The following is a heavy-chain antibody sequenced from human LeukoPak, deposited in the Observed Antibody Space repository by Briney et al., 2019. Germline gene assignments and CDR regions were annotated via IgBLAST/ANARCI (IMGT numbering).Heavy chain of an antibody. CDR1: GGSISSNTYY. V-gene: IGHV4-39*01. Sequence: KPSETLSLTCTVSGGSISSNTYYWDWIRQPPGKGLECIGSIYYGGSTYYNPSLKSRVIISVDTSTNQFSLKLSSVTAADTAVYYCARAYYYASSAFDIWGQGTMVTVSS. CDR3: ARAYYYASSAFDI. J-gene: IGHJ3*02. CDR2: IYYGGST. D-gene: IGHD3-22*01.